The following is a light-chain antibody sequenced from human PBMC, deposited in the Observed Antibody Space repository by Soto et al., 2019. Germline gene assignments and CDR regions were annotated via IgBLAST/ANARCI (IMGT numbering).Light chain of an antibody. CDR1: QGISNY. CDR2: GAS. J-gene: IGKJ5*01. CDR3: QNYHSDTIT. V-gene: IGKV1-27*01. Sequence: IQITQSPSTLSASIGGTGTINCRASQGISNYLAWYQQKPGKLPKFLIYGASNLQPGVPSRFSGSVSGTDGTLTINSLKTDDSATYYCQNYHSDTITFGQGTRLEIK.